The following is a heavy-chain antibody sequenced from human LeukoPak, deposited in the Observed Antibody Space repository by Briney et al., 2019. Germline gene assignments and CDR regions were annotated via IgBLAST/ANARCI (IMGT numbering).Heavy chain of an antibody. CDR2: IHISGST. CDR1: GGSISDSL. CDR3: ARWRGGYSYGYDY. J-gene: IGHJ4*02. V-gene: IGHV4-4*07. Sequence: SETLSLTCTVSGGSISDSLWSWIRQPAGRGLEWIGRIHISGSTNYNPSLTSRVTISVDTSRNQFSLKLSSVTAADTAVYYCARWRGGYSYGYDYWGQGTLVTVSS. D-gene: IGHD5-18*01.